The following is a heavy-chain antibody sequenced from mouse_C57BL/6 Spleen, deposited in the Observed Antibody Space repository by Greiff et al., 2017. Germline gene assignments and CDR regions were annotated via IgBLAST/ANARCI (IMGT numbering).Heavy chain of an antibody. CDR1: GYTFTDYN. CDR3: ARTHYCGSSWFAY. J-gene: IGHJ3*01. V-gene: IGHV1-18*01. CDR2: INPNNGGT. Sequence: VQLKESGPELVKPGASVKIPCKASGYTFTDYNMDWVKQSHGKSLEWIGDINPNNGGTIYNQKFKGKATLTVDKSSSTAYMELRSLTSEDTAVYYCARTHYCGSSWFAYWGQGTLVTVSA. D-gene: IGHD1-1*01.